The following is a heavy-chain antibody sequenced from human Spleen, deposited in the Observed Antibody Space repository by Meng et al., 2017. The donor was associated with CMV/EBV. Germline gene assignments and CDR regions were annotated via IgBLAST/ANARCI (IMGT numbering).Heavy chain of an antibody. CDR2: VSYDGSNK. CDR1: GFTFGDYA. V-gene: IGHV3-30*04. Sequence: GGSLRLSCTASGFTFGDYAMSWVRQAPGKGLEWVAVVSYDGSNKYYADSVKGRFTISRDNSKNTLYLQMNSLRAEDTAVYYCAKEHIPKYYFDYWGQGTLVTVSS. J-gene: IGHJ4*02. D-gene: IGHD2-21*01. CDR3: AKEHIPKYYFDY.